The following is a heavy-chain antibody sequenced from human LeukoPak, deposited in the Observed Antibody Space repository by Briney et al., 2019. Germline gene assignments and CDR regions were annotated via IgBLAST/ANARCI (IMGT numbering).Heavy chain of an antibody. CDR2: ISSSSSTI. CDR1: GFTFSSYT. V-gene: IGHV3-48*01. CDR3: AGDQGRRRVTMIVVGTFDI. Sequence: PGGSLRLSCAASGFTFSSYTMNWVRQAPGKGLEWVSYISSSSSTIYYADSVKGRFTISRDNAKNSLYLQMNSLRAEDTAVYYCAGDQGRRRVTMIVVGTFDIWGQGTMVTVSS. J-gene: IGHJ3*02. D-gene: IGHD3-22*01.